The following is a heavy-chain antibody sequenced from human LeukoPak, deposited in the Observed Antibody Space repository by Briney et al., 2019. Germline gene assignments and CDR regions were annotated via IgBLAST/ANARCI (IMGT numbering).Heavy chain of an antibody. CDR1: GFTFSSYW. CDR2: ISGSGGST. Sequence: SGGSLRLSCAASGFTFSSYWMSWVRQAPGKGLEWVSAISGSGGSTYYADSVKGRFTISRDNSKNTLYLQMNSLRAEDTAVYYCAKVRGSGSYYNALTYFDYWGQGTLVTVSS. V-gene: IGHV3-23*01. J-gene: IGHJ4*02. D-gene: IGHD1-26*01. CDR3: AKVRGSGSYYNALTYFDY.